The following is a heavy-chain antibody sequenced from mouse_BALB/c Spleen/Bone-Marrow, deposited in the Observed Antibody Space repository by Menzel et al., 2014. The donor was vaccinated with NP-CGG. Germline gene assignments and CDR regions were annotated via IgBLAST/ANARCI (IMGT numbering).Heavy chain of an antibody. CDR1: GFTFSSYS. CDR3: ARQLGLRVDY. D-gene: IGHD3-1*01. CDR2: INNGGGST. V-gene: IGHV5-12-2*01. Sequence: EVMLAESGGGLVQPGGSLKLSCAASGFTFSSYSMPWVRQTPEKRLEWVAYINNGGGSTYYPDTVKGRFTISRDNARNTLYLQMSSLKSEDTAMYYCARQLGLRVDYWGQGSSVTVS. J-gene: IGHJ4*01.